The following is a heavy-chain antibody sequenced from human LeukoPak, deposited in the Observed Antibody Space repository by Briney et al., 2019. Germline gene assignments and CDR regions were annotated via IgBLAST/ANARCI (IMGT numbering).Heavy chain of an antibody. V-gene: IGHV4-34*01. CDR2: INHSGST. CDR3: ARGHLRNWFDP. Sequence: SETLSLTCAVYGGSFSGYYWSWIRQPPGKGLEWIGEINHSGSTNYNPSFKSRVTISVDTSKNQFSLKLSSVTAADTAVYYCARGHLRNWFDPWGQGTLVTVSS. J-gene: IGHJ5*02. CDR1: GGSFSGYY.